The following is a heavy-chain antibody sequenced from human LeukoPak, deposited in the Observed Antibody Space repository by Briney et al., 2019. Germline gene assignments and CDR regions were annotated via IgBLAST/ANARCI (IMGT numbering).Heavy chain of an antibody. D-gene: IGHD2-21*01. CDR1: GFTFSYYR. Sequence: GGSLRLSCEAPGFTFSYYRMNWGRQAPGKGLEWVANIKQDGREIYYADSVKGRFSISRDNAQTSLYLQMNSLRAEDTAVYYCARDVVFDYWGQGTLVSVSS. CDR2: IKQDGREI. V-gene: IGHV3-7*01. J-gene: IGHJ4*02. CDR3: ARDVVFDY.